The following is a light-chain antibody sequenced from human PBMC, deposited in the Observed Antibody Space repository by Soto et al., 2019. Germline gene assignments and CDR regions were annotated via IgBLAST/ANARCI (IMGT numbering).Light chain of an antibody. Sequence: DIQMTQSPSTLSASVGDRVTITCRASQSISSWLAWYQQKPGKAPKLLIYDASSLESGVPSRFSGSGSGTEFTLTISSLQPDDVATYYCQQYNSYSPWTFGQGTKVELK. CDR3: QQYNSYSPWT. CDR2: DAS. V-gene: IGKV1-5*01. CDR1: QSISSW. J-gene: IGKJ1*01.